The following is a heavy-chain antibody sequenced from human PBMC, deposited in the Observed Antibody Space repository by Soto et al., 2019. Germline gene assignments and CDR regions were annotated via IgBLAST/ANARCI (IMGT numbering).Heavy chain of an antibody. CDR2: IYYSGST. Sequence: SETLSPTCTVSGGSISSGAYYWSWLRQPPGKGLEWIGYIYYSGSTYYNPSLKSRVTISVDTSKNQFSLKLSSVTAADTAVYYCARGLYDYVWVSYRYYDYWGQGTLVTVSS. V-gene: IGHV4-30-4*08. D-gene: IGHD3-16*02. J-gene: IGHJ4*02. CDR3: ARGLYDYVWVSYRYYDY. CDR1: GGSISSGAYY.